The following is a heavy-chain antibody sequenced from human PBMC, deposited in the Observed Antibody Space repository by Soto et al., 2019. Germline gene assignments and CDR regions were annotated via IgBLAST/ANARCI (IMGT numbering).Heavy chain of an antibody. Sequence: EVQLVEYGGGVVQPGGSLRLSCAVSGFTFSTYWMHWVRQAPGKGPVWVLRISLDGSRTSYADSVKGRFTISRDNAKNILYLQMRSLRSEDSAVYFCVRDRDYYDGRGYASPGDAFDVWGRGTAVAVSS. CDR3: VRDRDYYDGRGYASPGDAFDV. V-gene: IGHV3-74*01. J-gene: IGHJ3*01. CDR1: GFTFSTYW. D-gene: IGHD3-22*01. CDR2: ISLDGSRT.